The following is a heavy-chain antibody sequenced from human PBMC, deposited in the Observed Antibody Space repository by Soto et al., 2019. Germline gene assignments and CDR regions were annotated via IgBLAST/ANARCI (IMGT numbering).Heavy chain of an antibody. CDR1: GFTFSNYI. D-gene: IGHD3-10*01. J-gene: IGHJ4*02. CDR2: ILHDGNNK. V-gene: IGHV3-30-3*01. Sequence: PASGFTFSNYIMHWVRQAPGTGLEWVAIILHDGNNKYYADSVKGRFTISRDNSTNTLYLQMNRLRTEDTAIYYCARDDEGGSYCDLGYWGQGTLVTVSS. CDR3: ARDDEGGSYCDLGY.